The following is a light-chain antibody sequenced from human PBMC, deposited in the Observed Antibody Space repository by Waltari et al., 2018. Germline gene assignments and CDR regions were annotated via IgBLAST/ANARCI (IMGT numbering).Light chain of an antibody. CDR2: EAT. V-gene: IGLV2-23*01. CDR1: SSDVGPYNL. J-gene: IGLJ1*01. CDR3: CSFAGRSTWV. Sequence: QSALTQPASVSGSPAQSLPLSCPGTSSDVGPYNLVPCYQQHPGKAPKLIIYEATKRPSGVSNRFSGSKSGNMASLTISGLQAEDEAEYYCCSFAGRSTWVFGTGTKVTVL.